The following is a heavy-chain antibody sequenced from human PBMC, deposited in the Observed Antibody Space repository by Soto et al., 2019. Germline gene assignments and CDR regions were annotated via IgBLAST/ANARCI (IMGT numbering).Heavy chain of an antibody. CDR1: GYTFTSYG. CDR3: ARGGMSSGWPTYYFDY. D-gene: IGHD6-19*01. Sequence: ASVKVSCKASGYTFTSYGISWVRQAPGQGLEWMGIINPSGGSTSYAQKFQGRVTMTRDTSTSTVYMELSSLRSEDTAVYYCARGGMSSGWPTYYFDYWGQGTLVTVSS. V-gene: IGHV1-46*01. CDR2: INPSGGST. J-gene: IGHJ4*02.